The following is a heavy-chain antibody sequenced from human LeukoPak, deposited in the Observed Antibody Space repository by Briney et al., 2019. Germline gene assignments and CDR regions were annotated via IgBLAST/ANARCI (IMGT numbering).Heavy chain of an antibody. CDR3: ARGRVEMATLINWFDP. D-gene: IGHD5-24*01. V-gene: IGHV4-34*01. CDR2: INHSGST. CDR1: GRSFSGYY. Sequence: SETLSLTCAVYGRSFSGYYWSWIRQPPGKGLEWIGEINHSGSTNYNPSLKSRVTISVDTSKNQFSLKLSSVTAADTAVYYCARGRVEMATLINWFDPWGQGTLVTVSS. J-gene: IGHJ5*02.